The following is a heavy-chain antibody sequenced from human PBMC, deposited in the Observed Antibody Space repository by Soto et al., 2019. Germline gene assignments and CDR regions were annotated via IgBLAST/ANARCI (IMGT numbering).Heavy chain of an antibody. CDR3: ARGWGGQLWFFDY. CDR1: GFTFSSYG. Sequence: QVQLVESGGGVVQPGRSLRLSCAASGFTFSSYGMHWVRQAPGKGLEWVAVIWYDGSNKYYADSVKGRFTISRDNSKNTLYLQMNSLRAEDTAVYYGARGWGGQLWFFDYWGQGTLVTVSS. V-gene: IGHV3-33*01. D-gene: IGHD5-18*01. J-gene: IGHJ4*02. CDR2: IWYDGSNK.